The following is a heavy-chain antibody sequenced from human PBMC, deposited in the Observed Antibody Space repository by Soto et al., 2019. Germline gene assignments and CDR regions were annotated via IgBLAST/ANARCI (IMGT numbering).Heavy chain of an antibody. CDR3: ARERGYMVRGVPSEINWFDP. D-gene: IGHD3-10*01. J-gene: IGHJ5*02. Sequence: KVSCKASGYTFTGYYMHWVLQAPGQGLDWMGWINPNSGGTNYAQKFQGRVTMTRDTSISTAYMELSRLRSDDTAVYYCARERGYMVRGVPSEINWFDPWGQGTLLTFST. V-gene: IGHV1-2*02. CDR1: GYTFTGYY. CDR2: INPNSGGT.